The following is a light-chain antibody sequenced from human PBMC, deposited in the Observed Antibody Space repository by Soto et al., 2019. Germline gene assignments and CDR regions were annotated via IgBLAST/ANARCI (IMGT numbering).Light chain of an antibody. CDR2: AAS. Sequence: IHMTQSPSTLSASVGHSVTIICRASQSISSWLAWYQQKPGKAPKLLIYAASSLQSGVPSRFSGSGSGTDFTLTISSLQTEDFATYYCQQSYSTPPTFGQGTKVDIK. CDR3: QQSYSTPPT. J-gene: IGKJ1*01. V-gene: IGKV1-39*01. CDR1: QSISSW.